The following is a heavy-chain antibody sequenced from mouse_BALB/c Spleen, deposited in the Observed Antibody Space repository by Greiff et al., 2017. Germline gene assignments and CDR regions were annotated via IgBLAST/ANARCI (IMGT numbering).Heavy chain of an antibody. CDR2: ISTYYGDA. CDR3: ARGDGYYFDY. Sequence: QGQLQQSGAELVRPGVSVKISCKGSGYTFTDYAMHWVKQSHAKSLEWIGVISTYYGDASYNQKFKGKATMTVDKSSSTAYMELARLTSEDSAIYYCARGDGYYFDYWGQGTTLTVSS. J-gene: IGHJ2*01. D-gene: IGHD2-3*01. V-gene: IGHV1S137*01. CDR1: GYTFTDYA.